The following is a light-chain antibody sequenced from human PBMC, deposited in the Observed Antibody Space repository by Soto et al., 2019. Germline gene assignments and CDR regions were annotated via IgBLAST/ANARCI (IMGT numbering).Light chain of an antibody. CDR1: SSDVGAYNY. CDR2: DVS. J-gene: IGLJ1*01. V-gene: IGLV2-14*01. CDR3: CSYTSSSTYV. Sequence: QSALTQPASVSGSPGQSITISSTGTSSDVGAYNYVSWYQQHPGKAPKLMIYDVSNRPSGVSNRFSGSKSGNTASLTISGLQAEDEADYYCCSYTSSSTYVFGTGTKLTVL.